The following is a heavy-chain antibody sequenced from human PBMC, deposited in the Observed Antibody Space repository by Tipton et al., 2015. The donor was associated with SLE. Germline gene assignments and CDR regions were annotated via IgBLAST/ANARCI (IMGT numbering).Heavy chain of an antibody. Sequence: SLRLSCAASGFTFSSYWMHWVRQAPGKGLVWVSRINSDGSSTSYADSVKGRFTISRDNSKNSLYLQMNSLRTEDTALYYCAALVVVAATDDAFDIWGQGTMVTVSS. CDR2: INSDGSST. V-gene: IGHV3-74*01. CDR3: AALVVVAATDDAFDI. D-gene: IGHD2-15*01. J-gene: IGHJ3*02. CDR1: GFTFSSYW.